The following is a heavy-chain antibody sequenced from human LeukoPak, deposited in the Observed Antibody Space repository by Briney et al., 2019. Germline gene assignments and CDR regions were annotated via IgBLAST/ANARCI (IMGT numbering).Heavy chain of an antibody. D-gene: IGHD2-15*01. CDR1: GFTFSNYA. CDR3: ARSGYCSGGSCYSYYHYYYMDV. J-gene: IGHJ6*03. CDR2: ISNDGSNK. V-gene: IGHV3-30*04. Sequence: GGSLRLSCAASGFTFSNYAMHWVRQAPGKRLEWVAVISNDGSNKYYTDSVKGRLTISRDNSKNSLFLHMNSLRPEDTAVYYCARSGYCSGGSCYSYYHYYYMDVWGRGTTVTVSS.